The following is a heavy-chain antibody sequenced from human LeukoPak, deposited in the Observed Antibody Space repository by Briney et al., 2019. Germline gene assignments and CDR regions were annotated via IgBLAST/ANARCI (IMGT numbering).Heavy chain of an antibody. J-gene: IGHJ4*02. D-gene: IGHD3-22*01. CDR3: ARDRGYYYDSSGLGVFDY. CDR1: GFTVSSNY. Sequence: GSLRPSCAASGFTVSSNYMSWVRQAPGKGLEWVSVIYSGGSTYYADSVKGRFTISRDNSKNTLYLQMNSLRAEDTAVYYCARDRGYYYDSSGLGVFDYWGQGTLVTVSS. CDR2: IYSGGST. V-gene: IGHV3-66*01.